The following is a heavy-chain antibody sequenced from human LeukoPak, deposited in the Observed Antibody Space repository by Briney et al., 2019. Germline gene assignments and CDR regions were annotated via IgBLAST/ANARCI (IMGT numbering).Heavy chain of an antibody. CDR1: GDSISXXXXX. V-gene: IGHV4-30-4*01. J-gene: IGHJ5*02. D-gene: IGHD3-10*01. CDR3: ASASGRAGWFDP. Sequence: SQTLXLXXXVSGDSISXXXXXXXXXRXXXXXXXXWIGXXXXSXXTXXXXXXXXXXXISVDTSKNQFSLKLSSVTAADTAVYYCASASGRAGWFDPWGQGTLVTVSS. CDR2: XXXSXXT.